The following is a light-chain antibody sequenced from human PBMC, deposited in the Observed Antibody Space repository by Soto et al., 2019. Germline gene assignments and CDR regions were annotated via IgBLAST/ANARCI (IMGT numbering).Light chain of an antibody. V-gene: IGKV1-5*01. CDR2: DAS. CDR1: QSISDW. CDR3: QQYSSHSWT. Sequence: DIPLTHSPSSLSPSDRDSATLXCRASQSISDWLAWYQQKPGKAPELLIFDASNLKSGVSSRFSGSGSGTEFTLTISRLQPDDVATYYCQQYSSHSWTFGQGTKVDIK. J-gene: IGKJ1*01.